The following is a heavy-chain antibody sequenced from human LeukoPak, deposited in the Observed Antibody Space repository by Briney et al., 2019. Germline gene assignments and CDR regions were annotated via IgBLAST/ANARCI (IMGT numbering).Heavy chain of an antibody. V-gene: IGHV3-21*01. CDR1: AFTFSVYS. CDR2: ISSSSSSI. J-gene: IGHJ6*03. CDR3: ARPSDHYYYYFYMDV. Sequence: GGSLRLSCAASAFTFSVYSITWVRQAPGEGLECVSSISSSSSSIYYADSVKGRFTISRDNSENTLYLQMNSLRIEDAGVYYCARPSDHYYYYFYMDVWGQGTTVTVSS.